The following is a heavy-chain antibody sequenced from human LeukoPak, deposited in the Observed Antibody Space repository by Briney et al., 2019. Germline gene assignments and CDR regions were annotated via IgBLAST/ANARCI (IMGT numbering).Heavy chain of an antibody. J-gene: IGHJ6*03. CDR2: INPNSGGT. Sequence: GASVKVSCKASGNTFTGYYMHWVRQAPGQGLEWMGRINPNSGGTNYAQKFQGRVTMTRDTSISTAYMELSRLRSDDTAVYYCAREMSRVTGDYYYYMDVWGKGTTVTVSS. V-gene: IGHV1-2*06. CDR1: GNTFTGYY. CDR3: AREMSRVTGDYYYYMDV. D-gene: IGHD2-21*02.